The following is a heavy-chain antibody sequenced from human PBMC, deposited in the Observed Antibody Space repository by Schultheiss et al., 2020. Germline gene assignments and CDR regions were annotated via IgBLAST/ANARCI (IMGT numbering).Heavy chain of an antibody. Sequence: SVKVSCKASGGTFSSYAISWVRQAPGQGLEWMGRIIPILGIANYAQKFQGRVTITADKSTSTAYMELSSLRSEDTAVYYCAKDGRERPSDYWGQGTLVTVSS. CDR1: GGTFSSYA. V-gene: IGHV1-69*04. CDR2: IIPILGIA. CDR3: AKDGRERPSDY. J-gene: IGHJ4*02. D-gene: IGHD1-1*01.